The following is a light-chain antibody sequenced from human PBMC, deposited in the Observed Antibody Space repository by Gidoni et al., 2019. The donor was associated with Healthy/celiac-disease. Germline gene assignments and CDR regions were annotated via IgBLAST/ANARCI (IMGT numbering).Light chain of an antibody. CDR3: NSRDSSGNHVV. Sequence: SSELTQAPAVSVALGQTVRITCQGDSLRSYYASWYQQKPGQAPVLVIYGKNNRPSGIPDRFSGPSSGNTASLTITGAQAEDEAGYYCNSRDSSGNHVVFGGGTKLTVL. CDR1: SLRSYY. V-gene: IGLV3-19*01. CDR2: GKN. J-gene: IGLJ2*01.